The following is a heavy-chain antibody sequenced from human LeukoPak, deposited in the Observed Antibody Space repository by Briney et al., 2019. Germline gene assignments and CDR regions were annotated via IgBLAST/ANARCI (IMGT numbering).Heavy chain of an antibody. D-gene: IGHD2-8*02. V-gene: IGHV4-59*02. CDR2: GHHSEGS. CDR3: ARESAGSLHDSTAAFHY. CDR1: GDSVTSTY. J-gene: IGHJ4*02. Sequence: PSETLSLTCSVSGDSVTSTYWSWIRQPPGKGLEWIAYGHHSEGSNYNPSFRSRVTIPVDTSRNQFSLRLTSVTAADTAVYYCARESAGSLHDSTAAFHYWGQGILVIVSS.